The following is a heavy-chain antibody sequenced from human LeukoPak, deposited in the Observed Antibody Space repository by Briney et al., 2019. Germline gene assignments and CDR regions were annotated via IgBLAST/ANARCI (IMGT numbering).Heavy chain of an antibody. Sequence: SETLSLTCTVSGASIRSYYWSWIRQPRGKGLEWIGYIYHTGSANSNASLKSRVTISVDTSKNQFSLKLRSVTAADTAVYYCARVAYGSGSQTFYYYGMDVWGQGTTVTVSS. CDR1: GASIRSYY. CDR3: ARVAYGSGSQTFYYYGMDV. D-gene: IGHD3-10*01. V-gene: IGHV4-59*01. CDR2: IYHTGSA. J-gene: IGHJ6*02.